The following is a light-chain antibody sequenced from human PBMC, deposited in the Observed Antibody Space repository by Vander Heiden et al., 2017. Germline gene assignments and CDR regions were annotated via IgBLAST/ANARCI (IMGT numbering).Light chain of an antibody. V-gene: IGLV2-8*01. Sequence: QSALTQPPSASGSPGQSVTITCTGTSSDVGGYNYVSWYQQHPGKAPKLMIYEVSKRPSGVPDRFSGSKSGSTASLTVSGLQAEDEADYYCSSYAGSWNFGNVFGTGTKVNGL. CDR1: SSDVGGYNY. CDR2: EVS. J-gene: IGLJ1*01. CDR3: SSYAGSWNFGNV.